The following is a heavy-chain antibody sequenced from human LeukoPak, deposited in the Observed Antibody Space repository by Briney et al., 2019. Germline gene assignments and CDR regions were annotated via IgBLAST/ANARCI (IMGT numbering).Heavy chain of an antibody. D-gene: IGHD5-12*01. J-gene: IGHJ4*02. CDR1: GFTFISYS. CDR2: ISSISSYI. Sequence: PGGALILSFAASGFTFISYSMNSVRQAPGKGLDLDSSISSISSYIYYADSVKGRFTISSDNAKKSLNLQINSLRAEAPAVYYCARDLALGGYDFGGGYWGQGTLVTVSS. CDR3: ARDLALGGYDFGGGY. V-gene: IGHV3-21*01.